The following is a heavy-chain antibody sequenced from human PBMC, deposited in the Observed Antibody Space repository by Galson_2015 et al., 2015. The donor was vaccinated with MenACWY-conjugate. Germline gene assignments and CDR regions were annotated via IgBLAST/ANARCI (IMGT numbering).Heavy chain of an antibody. D-gene: IGHD3-10*01. CDR1: GFTLSSYA. CDR2: ISGSGGNT. J-gene: IGHJ4*02. CDR3: AKAPRFGELLTFDY. V-gene: IGHV3-23*01. Sequence: SLRLSCAASGFTLSSYAMSWVRQAPGKGLEWVSAISGSGGNTYYADSVKGRFTISRDNSKNTLYLQMNSLRAEDTAVYYCAKAPRFGELLTFDYWGQGTLVTVSS.